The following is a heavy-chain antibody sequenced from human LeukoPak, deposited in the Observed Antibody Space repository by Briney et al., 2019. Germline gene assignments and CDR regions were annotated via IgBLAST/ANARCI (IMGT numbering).Heavy chain of an antibody. D-gene: IGHD1-1*01. V-gene: IGHV4-34*01. CDR2: INHSGST. CDR1: GGSFSGYY. J-gene: IGHJ3*01. Sequence: SETLSLTCAVYGGSFSGYYWSWIRKPPGKGLEWIGEINHSGSTNYNPSLKSRVTISVDTSKNQFSLKLSSVTAADTAVYYCARAVRQEYKDWGQGTMVTVSS. CDR3: ARAVRQEYKD.